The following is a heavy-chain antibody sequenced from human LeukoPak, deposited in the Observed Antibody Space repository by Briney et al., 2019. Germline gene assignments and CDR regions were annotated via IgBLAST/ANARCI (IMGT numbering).Heavy chain of an antibody. Sequence: SETLSLTCAVYGGSFSGYYWSWIRQPAGKGLEWIGRIYTSGSTNYNPSLKSRVTMSVDTSKNQFSLKLSSVTAADTAVYYCARARSYCSSTSCPNWFDPWGQGTLVTVSS. V-gene: IGHV4-59*10. J-gene: IGHJ5*02. D-gene: IGHD2-2*01. CDR2: IYTSGST. CDR1: GGSFSGYY. CDR3: ARARSYCSSTSCPNWFDP.